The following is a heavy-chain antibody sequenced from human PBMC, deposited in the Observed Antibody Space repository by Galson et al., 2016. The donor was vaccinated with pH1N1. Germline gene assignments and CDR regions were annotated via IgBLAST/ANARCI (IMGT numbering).Heavy chain of an antibody. CDR1: GYTFTNYG. CDR2: MSAYNGNT. J-gene: IGHJ4*02. D-gene: IGHD5-18*01. CDR3: ARDVRNALWLPYF. Sequence: SVKVSCKASGYTFTNYGITWVRQAPGQGLEWMAWMSAYNGNTNYAQKFQGRVTMATDTYTNTAYMELRNLTSDDPAVYYCARDVRNALWLPYFWGQGPLATVSS. V-gene: IGHV1-18*01.